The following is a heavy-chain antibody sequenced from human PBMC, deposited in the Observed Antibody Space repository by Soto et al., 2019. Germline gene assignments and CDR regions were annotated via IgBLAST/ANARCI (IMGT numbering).Heavy chain of an antibody. J-gene: IGHJ4*02. Sequence: PGGSLRLSCAASGLTVSNNYMSWVRQAPGKGLEWVSVIYIGGSTYYADSVKGRFTISRDNSKNTLYLQMNSLRAEDTAVYYCARDQGYSHYWGQGNLVTVSS. D-gene: IGHD5-18*01. CDR2: IYIGGST. CDR1: GLTVSNNY. V-gene: IGHV3-66*01. CDR3: ARDQGYSHY.